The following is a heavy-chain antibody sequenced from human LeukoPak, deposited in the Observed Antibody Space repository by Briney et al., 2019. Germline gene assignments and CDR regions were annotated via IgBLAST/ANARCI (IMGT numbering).Heavy chain of an antibody. D-gene: IGHD4-17*01. V-gene: IGHV1-46*01. J-gene: IGHJ4*02. Sequence: ASVKVSCKASGYIFSTFYIHWVRQAPGQGLEWMGVISPSGGSPRYAQTFQDRVTMTRDVSTNTVYMELSSLRSEDTAVYYCARDRSHYGDYVFDYWGQGTLVTVSS. CDR2: ISPSGGSP. CDR3: ARDRSHYGDYVFDY. CDR1: GYIFSTFY.